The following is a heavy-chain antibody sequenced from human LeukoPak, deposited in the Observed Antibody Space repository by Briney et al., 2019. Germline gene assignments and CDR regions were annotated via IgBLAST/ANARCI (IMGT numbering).Heavy chain of an antibody. J-gene: IGHJ3*02. CDR3: ARAGDDYGDYGAVSIFAFDI. CDR2: SYTSGST. Sequence: PWGPLSLTCTASVGSILISSSTWAWIPHPPGKDRSWIGNSYTSGSTNYNPSLKSRVTISVDTSKNQFSLKLSSVTAADTAVYYCARAGDDYGDYGAVSIFAFDIWGQGTMVTVSS. V-gene: IGHV4-61*05. CDR1: VGSILISSST. D-gene: IGHD4-17*01.